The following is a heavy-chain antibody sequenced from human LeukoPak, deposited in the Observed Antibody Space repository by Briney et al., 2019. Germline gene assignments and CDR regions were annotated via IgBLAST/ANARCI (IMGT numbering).Heavy chain of an antibody. Sequence: PGGSLRLSCAASVFTFSSYSMNWVGQAPGKGLEWGSSISSSSSYIYYADSVKGRFTISRDNAKNSLYLQMNSLRAEDTAVYYCASVGLTYAGDYWGQGTLVTVSS. V-gene: IGHV3-21*01. J-gene: IGHJ4*02. CDR3: ASVGLTYAGDY. CDR1: VFTFSSYS. D-gene: IGHD3-9*01. CDR2: ISSSSSYI.